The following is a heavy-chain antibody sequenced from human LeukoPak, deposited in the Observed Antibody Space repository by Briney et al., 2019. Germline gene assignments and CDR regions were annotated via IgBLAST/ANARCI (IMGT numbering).Heavy chain of an antibody. V-gene: IGHV1-2*06. CDR2: INPNSGDT. J-gene: IGHJ4*02. Sequence: GASVKVSCKASGYTLTAYYIHWVRQAPGQGLEWMGRINPNSGDTNYEQKFQSRVTMTRDTSISTVYMELNRLKSDDTAVYSCERDGYSYGHGPYHFDYWGQGTLVTVSS. CDR3: ERDGYSYGHGPYHFDY. CDR1: GYTLTAYY. D-gene: IGHD5-18*01.